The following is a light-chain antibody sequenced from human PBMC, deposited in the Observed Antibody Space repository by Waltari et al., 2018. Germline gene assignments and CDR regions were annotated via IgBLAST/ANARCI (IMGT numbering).Light chain of an antibody. CDR2: DNA. CDR3: VTWDTSLSAVV. Sequence: QSVLTQPPSVSAAPGQKVTISCSGSSSTIGNRYVSWYQPLPGAAPNLFNQDNANRPTGMPDRCSGSKSGTSATLGITGLQAGDEAEYYCVTWDTSLSAVVFGGGTKLTVL. CDR1: SSTIGNRY. V-gene: IGLV1-51*01. J-gene: IGLJ2*01.